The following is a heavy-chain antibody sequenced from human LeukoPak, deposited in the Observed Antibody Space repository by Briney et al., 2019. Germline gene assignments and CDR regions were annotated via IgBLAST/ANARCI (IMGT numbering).Heavy chain of an antibody. Sequence: GESLRISCKVSGYSFPSYWITWVRQVPGKGLEWMGRIAPSDSYTNYNPSFEGHVTMSVEKSITTVYLQWSSLKASDTAMYYCARRGPPSDFWSGYYLSPYYFDYWGQGTLVTVSS. CDR2: IAPSDSYT. V-gene: IGHV5-10-1*01. CDR3: ARRGPPSDFWSGYYLSPYYFDY. J-gene: IGHJ4*02. D-gene: IGHD3-3*01. CDR1: GYSFPSYW.